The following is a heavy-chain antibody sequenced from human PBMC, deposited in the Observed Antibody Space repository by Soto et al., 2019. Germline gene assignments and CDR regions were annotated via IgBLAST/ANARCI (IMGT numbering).Heavy chain of an antibody. V-gene: IGHV3-23*01. CDR3: AKYYGSGSYYNGDWFDP. D-gene: IGHD3-10*01. CDR1: GFTFSSYA. J-gene: IGHJ5*02. CDR2: ISGSGGST. Sequence: EVQLLESGGGLVQPGGSLRLSCAASGFTFSSYAMSWVRQAPGKGLEWVSAISGSGGSTYYADSVKGRFTISRDNSKNTLYLQMNSLRAEDTAVYYCAKYYGSGSYYNGDWFDPWGQGTLVTVSS.